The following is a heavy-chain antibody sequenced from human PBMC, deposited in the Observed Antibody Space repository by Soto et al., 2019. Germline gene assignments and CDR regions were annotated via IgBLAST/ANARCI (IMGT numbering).Heavy chain of an antibody. J-gene: IGHJ4*02. Sequence: GGSLRLSCAASGFTFSSYAMSWVRQAPGKGLEWVSAISGSGGSTYYADSVKGRFTISRDNSKNTLYLQMNSLRAEDTAVYYCAKDDSLVSSGLLEVFFDYWGQGTLVTVSS. CDR3: AKDDSLVSSGLLEVFFDY. V-gene: IGHV3-23*01. CDR2: ISGSGGST. CDR1: GFTFSSYA. D-gene: IGHD6-19*01.